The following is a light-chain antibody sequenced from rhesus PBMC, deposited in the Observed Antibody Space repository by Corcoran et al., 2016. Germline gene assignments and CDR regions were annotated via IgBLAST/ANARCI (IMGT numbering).Light chain of an antibody. CDR1: SNNVCNQG. CDR3: SAWDSSLSAHV. J-gene: IGLJ6*01. V-gene: IGLV10-114*01. Sequence: QAGLTQPPSVFKGLRQTATLTCTVNSNNVCNQGATLLQQHQGHPPKLLSYRNNNRPSGISERFSASRSGNTASLTITGLQPEDEADYYCSAWDSSLSAHVFGSGTTLTVL. CDR2: RNN.